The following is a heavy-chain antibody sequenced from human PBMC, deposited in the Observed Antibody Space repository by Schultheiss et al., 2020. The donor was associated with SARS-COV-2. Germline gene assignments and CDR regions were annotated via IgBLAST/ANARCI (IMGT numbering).Heavy chain of an antibody. CDR3: ARGRDSSSWPFDY. CDR2: ISSSSTI. CDR1: GFTFSSYA. D-gene: IGHD6-13*01. V-gene: IGHV3-69-1*01. J-gene: IGHJ4*02. Sequence: GGSLRLSCAASGFTFSSYAMSWVRQAPGKGLEWVSSISSSSTIYYADSVKGRFTISRDNSKNSLYLQMNSLRAEDTAVYYCARGRDSSSWPFDYWGQGTLVTVSS.